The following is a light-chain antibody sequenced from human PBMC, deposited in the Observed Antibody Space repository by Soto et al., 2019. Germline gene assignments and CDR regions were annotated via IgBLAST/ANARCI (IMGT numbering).Light chain of an antibody. J-gene: IGKJ4*01. CDR1: QSISSRR. Sequence: EIVLTQSPGILSLSPGERAILSCRASQSISSRRLAWYQQKPGQAPRLLIYGTYTRATAIPDRFSGSGSGTDFTLTINRLEPEDFAVYYCQQYANSRPLTFGGGTKVDIK. V-gene: IGKV3-20*01. CDR2: GTY. CDR3: QQYANSRPLT.